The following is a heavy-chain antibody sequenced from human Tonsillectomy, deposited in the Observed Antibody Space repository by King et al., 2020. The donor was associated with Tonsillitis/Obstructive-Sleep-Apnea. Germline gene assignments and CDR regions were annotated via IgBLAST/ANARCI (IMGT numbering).Heavy chain of an antibody. CDR1: GFTFDDYA. J-gene: IGHJ4*02. CDR3: TKLERKYCSTSSCQFDS. Sequence: VQLVESGGGLVQPGRSLRLSCAASGFTFDDYAMHWVRQAPGKGLEWVSGISWNSGIILYADSVKGRFTISRDNAKNFLYLQMNSLGAEDTAFYYCTKLERKYCSTSSCQFDSWGQGTLVAVSS. D-gene: IGHD2-2*01. CDR2: ISWNSGII. V-gene: IGHV3-9*01.